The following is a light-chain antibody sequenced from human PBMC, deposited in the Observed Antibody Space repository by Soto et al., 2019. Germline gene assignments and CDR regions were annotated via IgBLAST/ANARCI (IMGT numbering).Light chain of an antibody. Sequence: DIQMTQSPSSLSASVVDRVTITCRASQSISSYLNWYQQKPGKAPKLLIYAASSLQSGVPSRFSGSGSGTDFTLTISSLQPEDFATYYCQKSYSTLWKFGQGTKVDIK. CDR1: QSISSY. V-gene: IGKV1-39*01. J-gene: IGKJ1*01. CDR3: QKSYSTLWK. CDR2: AAS.